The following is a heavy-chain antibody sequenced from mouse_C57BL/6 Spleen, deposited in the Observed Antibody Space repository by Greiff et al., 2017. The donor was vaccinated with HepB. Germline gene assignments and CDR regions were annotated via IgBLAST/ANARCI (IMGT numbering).Heavy chain of an antibody. CDR1: GYTFTSYW. CDR3: AREGYNYAMDY. V-gene: IGHV1-59*01. J-gene: IGHJ4*01. Sequence: QVQLQQPGAELVWPGTSVKLSCKASGYTFTSYWMHWVKQRPGQGLEWIGVIDPSDSYTNYNQKFKGKATLTVDTSSSTAYMQLSSLTSEDSAVYYCAREGYNYAMDYWGQGTSVTVSS. D-gene: IGHD2-2*01. CDR2: IDPSDSYT.